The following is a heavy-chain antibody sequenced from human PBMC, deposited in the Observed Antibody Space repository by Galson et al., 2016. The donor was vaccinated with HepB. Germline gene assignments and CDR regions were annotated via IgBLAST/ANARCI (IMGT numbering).Heavy chain of an antibody. D-gene: IGHD3-16*01. CDR3: ARDKGADTPFDY. CDR2: IAYDGSNV. J-gene: IGHJ4*02. V-gene: IGHV3-33*01. CDR1: GFIFSNYG. Sequence: SLRLSCAASGFIFSNYGMHWVRQAPGKGLEWVALIAYDGSNVEYADFVKGRFTVSRDNAKNTVYLQMTRLRVEDTAVYYCARDKGADTPFDYWSQGSRVTVAS.